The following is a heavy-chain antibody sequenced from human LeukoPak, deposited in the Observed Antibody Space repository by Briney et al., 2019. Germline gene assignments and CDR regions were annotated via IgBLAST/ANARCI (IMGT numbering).Heavy chain of an antibody. CDR3: ARGSYDFWSGYYMHFDY. J-gene: IGHJ4*02. Sequence: ASVKVSCKASGYTFTGYYMHWVRQAPGQGLEWMGWINPNSGGTNYAQKFQGRVTMTRDTSISTAYMELSRRRSDDTAVYYCARGSYDFWSGYYMHFDYWGQGTLVTVSS. V-gene: IGHV1-2*02. CDR2: INPNSGGT. CDR1: GYTFTGYY. D-gene: IGHD3-3*01.